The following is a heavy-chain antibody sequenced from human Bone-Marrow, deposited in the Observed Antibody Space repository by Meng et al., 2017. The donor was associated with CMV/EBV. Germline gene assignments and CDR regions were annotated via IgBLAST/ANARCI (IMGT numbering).Heavy chain of an antibody. V-gene: IGHV3-30*04. CDR3: ARDHYYDSSGYRQDI. Sequence: LSLTCAASGFTFSSYAMHWVRQAPGKGLEWVAVISYDGSNKYYADSVKGRFTISRDNAKNSLYLQMNSLRAEDTAVYYCARDHYYDSSGYRQDIWGQGTMVTVSS. CDR1: GFTFSSYA. J-gene: IGHJ3*02. CDR2: ISYDGSNK. D-gene: IGHD3-22*01.